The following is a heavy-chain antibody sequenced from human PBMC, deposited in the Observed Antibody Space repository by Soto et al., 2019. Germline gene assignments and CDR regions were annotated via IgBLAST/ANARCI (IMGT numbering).Heavy chain of an antibody. Sequence: QITLKESGPALVKPTQTLTLTCTFSGFSLSTSGVGMGWIRQPPGNALEWLALIYWDDDKRYSPSLKSRLTITKETSKNQGGLTRTITDPVNTATYYCAYRRDDDYDEDYFDYWGQGTPVTVSS. CDR3: AYRRDDDYDEDYFDY. D-gene: IGHD4-17*01. CDR2: IYWDDDK. J-gene: IGHJ4*02. CDR1: GFSLSTSGVG. V-gene: IGHV2-5*02.